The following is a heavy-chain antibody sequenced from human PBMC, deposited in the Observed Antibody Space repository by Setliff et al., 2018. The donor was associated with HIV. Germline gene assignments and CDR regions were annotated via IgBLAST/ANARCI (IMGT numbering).Heavy chain of an antibody. D-gene: IGHD3-22*01. CDR1: GDSTSSYY. V-gene: IGHV4-4*09. Sequence: SETLSLTCPVSGDSTSSYYWSWIRQPPGKGLEWIGYIYTTGSTNYSPSLKSRVTISLDTSKNQLSLKLSSVTAADTAVYYCAHYYYDTSGQPFDYWGQGTLVTVSS. CDR3: AHYYYDTSGQPFDY. J-gene: IGHJ4*02. CDR2: IYTTGST.